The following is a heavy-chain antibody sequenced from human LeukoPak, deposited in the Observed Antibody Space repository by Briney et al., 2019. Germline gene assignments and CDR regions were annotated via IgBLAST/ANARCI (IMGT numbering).Heavy chain of an antibody. CDR1: GITLSNYG. CDR2: ISGSGGST. CDR3: AKDGGTTGTTSYYYYYGMDV. V-gene: IGHV3-23*01. D-gene: IGHD1-1*01. J-gene: IGHJ6*02. Sequence: GGSLRLSCAVSGITLSNYGMSWVRQAPGKGLEWVSAISGSGGSTYYADSVKGRFTISRDNSKNTLYLQMNSLRAEDTAVYYCAKDGGTTGTTSYYYYYGMDVWGQGTTVTVSS.